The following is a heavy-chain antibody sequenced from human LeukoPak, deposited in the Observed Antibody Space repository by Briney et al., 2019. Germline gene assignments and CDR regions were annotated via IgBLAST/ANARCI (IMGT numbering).Heavy chain of an antibody. J-gene: IGHJ4*02. V-gene: IGHV3-23*01. CDR2: ISGSGGNT. D-gene: IGHD4-23*01. Sequence: GGPLRLSCAASGFTFSSYAMSWVRQAPGKGLDWVSAISGSGGNTYYADSVKGRFTISRDNSKNTLYLQMNSLRAEDTAVYYCARDNGGDTDYWGQGTLVTVSS. CDR1: GFTFSSYA. CDR3: ARDNGGDTDY.